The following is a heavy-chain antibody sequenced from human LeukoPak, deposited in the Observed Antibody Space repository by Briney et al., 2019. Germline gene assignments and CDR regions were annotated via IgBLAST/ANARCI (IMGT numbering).Heavy chain of an antibody. J-gene: IGHJ5*02. CDR1: GGSISSSTYY. CDR3: ARSYYYGSGSYFNWFDP. D-gene: IGHD3-10*01. Sequence: SETLSLTCTVSGGSISSSTYYWGWIRQPPGKGLEWFGTIFYSGTTYYNPSLKSRVTISVDTSKNQFSLKLSSVTAADTAVYYCARSYYYGSGSYFNWFDPWGQGTLVTVSS. CDR2: IFYSGTT. V-gene: IGHV4-39*01.